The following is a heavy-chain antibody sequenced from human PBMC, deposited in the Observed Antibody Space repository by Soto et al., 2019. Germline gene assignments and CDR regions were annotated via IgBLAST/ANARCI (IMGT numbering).Heavy chain of an antibody. D-gene: IGHD1-7*01. V-gene: IGHV4-34*01. Sequence: SETLSLTCAVYGGSFSGYYWSWIRQPPGKGLEWIGEINHSGSTNYNPSLKSRVTISVDTSKNQFSLKLSSVTAADTAVYYYARELELSYYGMDVLGQGTTVTFSS. CDR3: ARELELSYYGMDV. CDR2: INHSGST. J-gene: IGHJ6*02. CDR1: GGSFSGYY.